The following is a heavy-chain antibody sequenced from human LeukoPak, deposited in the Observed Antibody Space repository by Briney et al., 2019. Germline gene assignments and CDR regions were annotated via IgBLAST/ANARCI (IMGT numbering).Heavy chain of an antibody. CDR1: GFTFSSYA. V-gene: IGHV3-30*14. J-gene: IGHJ4*02. CDR3: AREASSSGWCFIDY. CDR2: ISYDGSNK. D-gene: IGHD6-19*01. Sequence: GGSLRLSCAASGFTFSSYAMHWVRQAPGKGLEWVAVISYDGSNKYYADSVKGRFTISRDNSKNTLYLQMNGLRAEDTAVYYCAREASSSGWCFIDYWGQGTLVTVSS.